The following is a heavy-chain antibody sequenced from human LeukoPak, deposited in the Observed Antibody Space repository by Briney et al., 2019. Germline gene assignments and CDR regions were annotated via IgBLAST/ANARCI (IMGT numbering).Heavy chain of an antibody. V-gene: IGHV1-46*01. D-gene: IGHD5-18*01. CDR2: INPSGGST. CDR1: GGTFRNHA. CDR3: ARGSNIQLWLTGDFGY. J-gene: IGHJ4*02. Sequence: GASVKVSCKASGGTFRNHAISWLRQAPGQGLEWMGIINPSGGSTSYAQKFQGRVTMTRDTSTSTVYMELSSLRSEDTAVYYCARGSNIQLWLTGDFGYWGQGTLVTVSS.